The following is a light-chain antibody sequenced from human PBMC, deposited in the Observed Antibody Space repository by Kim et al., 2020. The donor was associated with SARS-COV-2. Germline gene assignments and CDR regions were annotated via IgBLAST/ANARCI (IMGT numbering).Light chain of an antibody. CDR3: CSYAGSSTVV. CDR1: SSDVGSYNL. J-gene: IGLJ2*01. V-gene: IGLV2-23*02. CDR2: EVS. Sequence: QSALTQPASVSGSPGQSITISCTGTSSDVGSYNLVSWYQQHPGKAPKFMIYEVSKRPSGVSNRFSGSKSGNTASLTISGLQAEDEADYYCCSYAGSSTVVFGGGTKL.